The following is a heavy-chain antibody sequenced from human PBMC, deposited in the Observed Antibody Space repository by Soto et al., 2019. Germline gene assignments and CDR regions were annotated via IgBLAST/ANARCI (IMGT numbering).Heavy chain of an antibody. V-gene: IGHV1-46*03. D-gene: IGHD2-2*01. CDR1: GYTFTSYY. CDR3: ARVPPRSSSTSGEESNFDS. Sequence: QVQLVQSGAEVKKPGASVKVSCKASGYTFTSYYMHWVRQAPGQGLEWIGIINPSGGSTSYAQKCQGRVTMTRDTSTSTVYMELSSLRSEDTAVYYCARVPPRSSSTSGEESNFDSWGQGTLVTVSS. J-gene: IGHJ4*02. CDR2: INPSGGST.